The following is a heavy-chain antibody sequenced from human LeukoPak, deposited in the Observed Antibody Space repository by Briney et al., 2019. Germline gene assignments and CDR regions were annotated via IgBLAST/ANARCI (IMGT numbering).Heavy chain of an antibody. CDR2: INRSGST. D-gene: IGHD6-6*01. J-gene: IGHJ6*02. V-gene: IGHV4-34*01. CDR3: ARGQRRAARQSRGMDV. Sequence: SETLSLTCAVYGGSFSGYYWSWIRQPPGKGLEWIGEINRSGSTNYNPSLKSRVTISVDTSKNQFSLKLSSVTAADTAVYYYARGQRRAARQSRGMDVWGQGTTVTVSS. CDR1: GGSFSGYY.